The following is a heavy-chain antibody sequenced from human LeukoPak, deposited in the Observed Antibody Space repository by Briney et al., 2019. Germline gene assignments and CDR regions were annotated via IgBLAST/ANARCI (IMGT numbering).Heavy chain of an antibody. V-gene: IGHV4-34*01. D-gene: IGHD5-24*01. CDR1: GGSFSGYY. CDR2: INHSGST. J-gene: IGHJ4*02. Sequence: PSETLSLTCAVYGGSFSGYYWSWIRQPPGKGLEWIGEINHSGSTNYNPSLKSRVTISVDTSKNQFSLKLSSVTAADTAVYYCARLDGARGYWGQGTLVTVSS. CDR3: ARLDGARGY.